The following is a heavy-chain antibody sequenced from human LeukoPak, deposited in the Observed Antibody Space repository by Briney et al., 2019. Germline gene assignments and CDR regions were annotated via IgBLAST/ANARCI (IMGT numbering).Heavy chain of an antibody. V-gene: IGHV1-18*01. J-gene: IGHJ4*02. CDR3: ARDLVGATPFDY. D-gene: IGHD1-26*01. Sequence: ASVKVSCKASGYTFTNYAINWVRQAPGQGLEWMGWLSAYNGNTNYAQKVQGRVTMTTDTSTSTAYMELRSLRSDDTAVYYCARDLVGATPFDYWGQGTLVTVSS. CDR1: GYTFTNYA. CDR2: LSAYNGNT.